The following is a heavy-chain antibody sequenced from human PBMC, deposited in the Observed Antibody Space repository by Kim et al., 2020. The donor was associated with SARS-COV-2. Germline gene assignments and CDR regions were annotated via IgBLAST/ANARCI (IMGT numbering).Heavy chain of an antibody. Sequence: SETLSLTCTVSGGSISSSSYYWGWIRQPPGKGLEWIGSIYYSGSTYYNPSLKSRVTISVDTSKNQFSLKLSSVTAADTAVYYCARQGPYDSSGYYGDYWGQGTLVTVSS. CDR3: ARQGPYDSSGYYGDY. CDR1: GGSISSSSYY. CDR2: IYYSGST. D-gene: IGHD3-22*01. V-gene: IGHV4-39*01. J-gene: IGHJ4*02.